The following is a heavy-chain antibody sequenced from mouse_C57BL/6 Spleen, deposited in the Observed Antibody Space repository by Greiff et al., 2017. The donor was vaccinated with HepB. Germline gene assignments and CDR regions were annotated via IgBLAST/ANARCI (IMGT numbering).Heavy chain of an antibody. D-gene: IGHD4-1*01. CDR3: AINWDRFSFAY. Sequence: VQLKQPGAELVKPGASVKLSCKASGYTFTSYWMHWVKQRPGQGLEWIGMIHPNSGSTNYNEKFKSKATLTVDKSSSTAYMQLSSLTSEDSAVYYCAINWDRFSFAYWGQGTLVTVSA. CDR2: IHPNSGST. V-gene: IGHV1-64*01. J-gene: IGHJ3*01. CDR1: GYTFTSYW.